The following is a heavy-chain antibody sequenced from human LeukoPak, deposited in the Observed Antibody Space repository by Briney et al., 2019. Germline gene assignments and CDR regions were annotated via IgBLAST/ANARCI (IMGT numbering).Heavy chain of an antibody. CDR2: IHYSGNT. CDR1: SGSISGYY. CDR3: ARHVGGAGVLRFDP. J-gene: IGHJ5*02. V-gene: IGHV4-59*08. Sequence: SETLSLTCTVSSGSISGYYWSWVRQPPGRGLEWIGWIHYSGNTNYNPSLKSRVTLLVDTSKNQFSLRVTSVTAADTAVYYCARHVGGAGVLRFDPWGQGTLVTVSS. D-gene: IGHD3-3*01.